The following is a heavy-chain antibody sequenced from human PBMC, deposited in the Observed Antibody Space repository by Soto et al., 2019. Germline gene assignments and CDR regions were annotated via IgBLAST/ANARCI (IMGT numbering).Heavy chain of an antibody. CDR2: ISAYNGNT. D-gene: IGHD3-16*02. J-gene: IGHJ4*02. V-gene: IGHV1-18*01. CDR3: ARVHYYDYIWGSYRHYYFDY. Sequence: RLEWMGWISAYNGNTNYAQRLQGRVTMTTDTSTSTAYMELRSLRSDDTAVYYCARVHYYDYIWGSYRHYYFDYWGQGTLVTVTS.